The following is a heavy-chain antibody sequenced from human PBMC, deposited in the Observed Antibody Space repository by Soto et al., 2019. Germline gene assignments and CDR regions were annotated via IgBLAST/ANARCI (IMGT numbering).Heavy chain of an antibody. J-gene: IGHJ6*03. CDR2: ISWNSGSI. CDR3: AKEEREATNYYYYMDV. Sequence: GGSLRLSCSASGFTFDDYAMHWVRQAPGKGLEWVSGISWNSGSIGYADSVKGRFTISRDNAKNSLYLQMNSLRAEDTALYYCAKEEREATNYYYYMDVWGKGTTVTVSS. V-gene: IGHV3-9*01. D-gene: IGHD1-26*01. CDR1: GFTFDDYA.